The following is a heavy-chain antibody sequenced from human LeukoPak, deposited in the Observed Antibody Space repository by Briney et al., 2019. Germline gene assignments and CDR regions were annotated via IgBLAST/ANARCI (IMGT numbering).Heavy chain of an antibody. D-gene: IGHD5-18*01. Sequence: GESLKISCKDSGYSFTSYWIGWARQMPGKGLEWMGITYPGDSDTRYSPSFQGQVTISADKSINTAYLQWSSLKASDTAIYYCARRGEAMDPFDYWGQGTLVTVSS. CDR1: GYSFTSYW. V-gene: IGHV5-51*01. CDR2: TYPGDSDT. CDR3: ARRGEAMDPFDY. J-gene: IGHJ4*02.